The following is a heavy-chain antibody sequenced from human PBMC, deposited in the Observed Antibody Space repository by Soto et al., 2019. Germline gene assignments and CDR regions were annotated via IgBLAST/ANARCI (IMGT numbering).Heavy chain of an antibody. CDR1: VYTLTIYY. D-gene: IGHD6-13*01. V-gene: IGHV1-46*01. CDR2: INPSGGST. Sequence: SVKVTCKASVYTLTIYYMQWARQALGQGLEWMGIINPSGGSTSYAQKFQGRVTMTRDTSTSTVYMELSSLRSEDTAVYYCAKSAAAAQHYFDYWGQGTRVTVS. J-gene: IGHJ4*02. CDR3: AKSAAAAQHYFDY.